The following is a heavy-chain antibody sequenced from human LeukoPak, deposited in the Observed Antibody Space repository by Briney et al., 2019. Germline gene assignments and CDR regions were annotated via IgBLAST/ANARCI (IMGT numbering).Heavy chain of an antibody. CDR1: GGSISSSSYY. V-gene: IGHV4-61*05. CDR2: IHYSGST. D-gene: IGHD2-15*01. Sequence: SETLSLTCTVSGGSISSSSYYWSWIRQPPGKGLEWVGYIHYSGSTNYNPSLKSRLTISVDTSRNQFSLKLRSVTAADTAVYYCARHYCGDGNCYSFDYWGQGTLVTVSS. J-gene: IGHJ4*02. CDR3: ARHYCGDGNCYSFDY.